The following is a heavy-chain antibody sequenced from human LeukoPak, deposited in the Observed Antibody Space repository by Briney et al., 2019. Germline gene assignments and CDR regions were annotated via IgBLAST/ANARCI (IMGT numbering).Heavy chain of an antibody. CDR1: GFTFSSYW. D-gene: IGHD6-6*01. J-gene: IGHJ4*02. CDR2: IKQDGSEK. Sequence: GGSLRLSCAASGFTFSSYWMSWVRQAPGKGLEWVANIKQDGSEKYYVDSVKGRFTISRDNAKNSLYLQMNSLRAEDTAVYYCARIEAARLIYFDYWGQGTLVTVSS. CDR3: ARIEAARLIYFDY. V-gene: IGHV3-7*01.